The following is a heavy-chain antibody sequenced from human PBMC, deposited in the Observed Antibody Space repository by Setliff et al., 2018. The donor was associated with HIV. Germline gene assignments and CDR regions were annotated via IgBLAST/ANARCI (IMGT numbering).Heavy chain of an antibody. V-gene: IGHV3-30*19. CDR1: GFNVEKSG. CDR3: AREERVADRPDLDAFDI. D-gene: IGHD6-19*01. CDR2: MYYDGVTT. J-gene: IGHJ3*02. Sequence: SCEASGFNVEKSGMHWIRQAPGKGLEWVAVMYYDGVTTYYADSVKGRFTISRDGSKNTLYLQMNSLRAEDTAVYYCAREERVADRPDLDAFDIWGQGTMVTVSS.